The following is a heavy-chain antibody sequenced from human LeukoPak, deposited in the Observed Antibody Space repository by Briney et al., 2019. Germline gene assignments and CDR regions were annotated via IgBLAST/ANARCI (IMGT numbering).Heavy chain of an antibody. CDR1: GYTFTGYY. Sequence: GASVKVPCKASGYTFTGYYMHWVRQAPGQGLEWMGWINPNSGGTNYAQKFQGRVTMTRDTSISTAYMELSRLRSDDTAVYYCARRDYSSSSIGWFDPWGQGTLVTVSS. J-gene: IGHJ5*02. CDR2: INPNSGGT. V-gene: IGHV1-2*02. D-gene: IGHD6-6*01. CDR3: ARRDYSSSSIGWFDP.